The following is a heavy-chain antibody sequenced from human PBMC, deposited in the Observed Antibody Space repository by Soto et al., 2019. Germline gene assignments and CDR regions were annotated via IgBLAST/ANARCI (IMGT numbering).Heavy chain of an antibody. CDR1: GGSISSGDYY. V-gene: IGHV4-30-4*01. J-gene: IGHJ4*02. CDR2: IYYSGST. Sequence: PSETLSLTSTVSGGSISSGDYYWSWLRQPPGKGLEWIGYIYYSGSTYYNPSLKSRVTISVDTSKNQFSLKLSSVTAADTAVYYCATMVRGVTPHYFDYWGQGTLVTVSS. CDR3: ATMVRGVTPHYFDY. D-gene: IGHD3-10*01.